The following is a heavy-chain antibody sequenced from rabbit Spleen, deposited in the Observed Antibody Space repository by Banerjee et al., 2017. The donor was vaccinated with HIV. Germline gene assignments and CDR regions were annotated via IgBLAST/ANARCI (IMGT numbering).Heavy chain of an antibody. D-gene: IGHD8-1*01. V-gene: IGHV1S45*01. CDR1: GLDFSSSYW. Sequence: EESGGGLVQPEGSLTLTCKASGLDFSSSYWICWVRQAPGKGPEWIGCIGTGSGSAYYASWVISRFTITKTSSTTVSLQMNSLTAADTATYFCARHAGYAGYGYSTLDLWGQGTLVTVS. J-gene: IGHJ4*01. CDR3: ARHAGYAGYGYSTLDL. CDR2: IGTGSGSA.